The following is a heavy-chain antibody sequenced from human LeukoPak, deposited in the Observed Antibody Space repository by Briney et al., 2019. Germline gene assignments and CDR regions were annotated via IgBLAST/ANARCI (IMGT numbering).Heavy chain of an antibody. J-gene: IGHJ4*02. D-gene: IGHD3-3*01. Sequence: GASVKVSCKASGGTFSSYAISWVRQAPGQGLEWMGWIIPTFGTANYAQKFQGRVTITSDESTSTAYMELSSLRSEDTAVYYCARGPNTYYDFWSGYYPDFDYWGQGTLVTVSS. V-gene: IGHV1-69*01. CDR1: GGTFSSYA. CDR3: ARGPNTYYDFWSGYYPDFDY. CDR2: IIPTFGTA.